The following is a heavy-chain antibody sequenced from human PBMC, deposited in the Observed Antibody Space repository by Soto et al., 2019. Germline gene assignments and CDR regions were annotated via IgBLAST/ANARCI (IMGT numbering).Heavy chain of an antibody. Sequence: EVQLVQSGAEVKKPGESLRISCKGSGYSFTRYWIYWVRQMPGKGLEWMGRIDPSESYTNYSPSFQGDLTISADKSISTAYLQWSSLKASDTAMYYCARHPYDSSGYYHNWFDPWGQGTLVTVSS. CDR1: GYSFTRYW. CDR3: ARHPYDSSGYYHNWFDP. V-gene: IGHV5-10-1*01. J-gene: IGHJ5*02. CDR2: IDPSESYT. D-gene: IGHD3-22*01.